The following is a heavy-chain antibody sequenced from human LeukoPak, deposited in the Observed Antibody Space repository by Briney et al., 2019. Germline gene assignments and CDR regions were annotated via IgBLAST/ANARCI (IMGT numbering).Heavy chain of an antibody. V-gene: IGHV3-48*02. CDR2: ISGSGSVS. CDR3: ARDGGFGFLAAFDV. J-gene: IGHJ3*01. CDR1: GFTFSSYA. Sequence: GGSLRLSCAASGFTFSSYAMSWVRQAPGKGLEWISYISGSGSVSYYEDSVKGRFTISRDNAKNSLYLQMNSLRDEDTALYFCARDGGFGFLAAFDVWGQGTMVTVSS. D-gene: IGHD3-10*01.